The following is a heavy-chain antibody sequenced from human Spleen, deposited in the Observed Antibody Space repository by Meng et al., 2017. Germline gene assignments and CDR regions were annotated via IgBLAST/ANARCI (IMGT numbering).Heavy chain of an antibody. CDR1: GFTFSDAW. V-gene: IGHV3-15*01. D-gene: IGHD3-10*01. Sequence: GESLKISCAASGFTFSDAWMSWVRQTPGKGLEWVGRIQSRTDGGTTDYAAPVKGRFTISRDDSKNTLFLQMNSLKTDDTAVYYCTTGLWLGELLFDYWGQETLVTVSS. J-gene: IGHJ4*02. CDR2: IQSRTDGGTT. CDR3: TTGLWLGELLFDY.